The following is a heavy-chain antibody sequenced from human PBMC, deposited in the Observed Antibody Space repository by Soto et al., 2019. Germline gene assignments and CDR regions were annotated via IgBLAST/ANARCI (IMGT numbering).Heavy chain of an antibody. CDR3: ARDQTTGDWFDA. CDR1: GYTFKNYG. CDR2: ITTYNGNR. V-gene: IGHV1-18*01. D-gene: IGHD4-17*01. Sequence: GASVKVSCKASGYTFKNYGIKWVRQAPGQGLEWVGWITTYNGNRYSAEKFQGRVTMTTDTSTSTTYMELRSLTSDDTGVYFCARDQTTGDWFDAWGQGTLVTVSS. J-gene: IGHJ5*02.